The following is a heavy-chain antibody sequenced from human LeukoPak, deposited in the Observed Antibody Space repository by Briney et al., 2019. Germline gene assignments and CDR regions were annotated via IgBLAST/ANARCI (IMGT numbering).Heavy chain of an antibody. CDR3: AAWTDRGYNF. D-gene: IGHD5-24*01. CDR2: INPDGSQK. CDR1: GFTFSGSW. V-gene: IGHV3-7*01. Sequence: GESLRLSCAASGFTFSGSWMNWVRQAPGKGLEWVANINPDGSQKRFVDSVMGRFTMSRDNAKNSLYLQMNSLRVEDTAVFYCAAWTDRGYNFWGQGTLVIVSS. J-gene: IGHJ4*02.